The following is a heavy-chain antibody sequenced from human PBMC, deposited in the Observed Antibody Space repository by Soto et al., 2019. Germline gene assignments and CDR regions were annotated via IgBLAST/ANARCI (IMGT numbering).Heavy chain of an antibody. CDR1: GFTFSDYY. D-gene: IGHD3-10*01. J-gene: IGHJ6*03. CDR2: ISSSGSTI. Sequence: GGSLRLSCAASGFTFSDYYMSWIRQAPGKGLEWVSYISSSGSTIYYADSVKGRFTISRDNAKNSLYLQMNSLRAEDTAVYYCARGWLVTMVRGVTAYMDVWGKGTTVTVSS. V-gene: IGHV3-11*01. CDR3: ARGWLVTMVRGVTAYMDV.